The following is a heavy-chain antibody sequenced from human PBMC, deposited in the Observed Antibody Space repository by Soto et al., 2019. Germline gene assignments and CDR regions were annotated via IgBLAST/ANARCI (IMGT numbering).Heavy chain of an antibody. J-gene: IGHJ4*02. CDR1: GFPFSSFG. CDR2: ISYDGSSD. D-gene: IGHD6-19*01. V-gene: IGHV3-30*18. Sequence: QVQLVESGGGVFHPGSSLGLSCAASGFPFSSFGMPWVRQAPGKGLEWGALISYDGSSDYYVDSVKGRFTISRDKSKNTLYLQMNSLRPEDTAVYYCAKDRGWSSADLEYWGQGTLVTVSS. CDR3: AKDRGWSSADLEY.